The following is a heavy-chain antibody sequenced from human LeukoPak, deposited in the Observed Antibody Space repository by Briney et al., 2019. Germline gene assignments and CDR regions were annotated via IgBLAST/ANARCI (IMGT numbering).Heavy chain of an antibody. CDR2: ISSSSSHI. J-gene: IGHJ4*02. V-gene: IGHV3-21*01. Sequence: GGSLRLSCAASGFTFSSYSMNWVRQAPGKGPEWVSSISSSSSHIYYADSVKGRFTISRDNAKNSLSLQMNSLRAGDTAVYYCARTPKGYCSSTSCCFDYWGQGTLVTVSS. CDR1: GFTFSSYS. CDR3: ARTPKGYCSSTSCCFDY. D-gene: IGHD2-2*01.